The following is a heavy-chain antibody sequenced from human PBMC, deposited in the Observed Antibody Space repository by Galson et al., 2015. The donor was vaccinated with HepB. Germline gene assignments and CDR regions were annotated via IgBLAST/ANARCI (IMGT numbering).Heavy chain of an antibody. V-gene: IGHV3-74*01. Sequence: LRLSCAASGYTFSSYWMHWVRQPPGKGLVWVSRIHSDGSSTSYADSVKGRFTISRDNAKNTLYLQMNSLRAEDTAVYYCATSRTFDYWGQGTLVTVSS. CDR3: ATSRTFDY. D-gene: IGHD6-13*01. CDR2: IHSDGSST. J-gene: IGHJ4*02. CDR1: GYTFSSYW.